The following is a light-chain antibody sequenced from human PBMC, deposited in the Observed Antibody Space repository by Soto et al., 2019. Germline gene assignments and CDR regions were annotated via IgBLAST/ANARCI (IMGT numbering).Light chain of an antibody. J-gene: IGLJ1*01. CDR2: RNN. CDR3: ATWDNSLTGYV. V-gene: IGLV1-47*01. Sequence: QSVLTQPPSASGTPGQRVTISCSGSSSNIGSNYVYWYQQIPGPAPNLVISRNNQRPPGVPDRFSDSKSGTSVSLAISGPRSEDEADYYCATWDNSLTGYVFGTGTKLTVL. CDR1: SSNIGSNY.